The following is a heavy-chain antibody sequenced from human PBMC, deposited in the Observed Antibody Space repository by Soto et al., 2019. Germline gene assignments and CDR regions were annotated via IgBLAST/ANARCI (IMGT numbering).Heavy chain of an antibody. J-gene: IGHJ4*02. CDR2: IYRSGST. D-gene: IGHD3-10*01. V-gene: IGHV4-4*02. CDR1: GGSISMNW. Sequence: QVQLQESGPGLVKPSGTLSLTCAVSGGSISMNWWSWVRQPPGKGLEWIGEIYRSGSTNYNPSLKSRVTISVDKSKNQFSLKLSSVTAADTAVYYCARVVQGIDYWGQGTLVTVSS. CDR3: ARVVQGIDY.